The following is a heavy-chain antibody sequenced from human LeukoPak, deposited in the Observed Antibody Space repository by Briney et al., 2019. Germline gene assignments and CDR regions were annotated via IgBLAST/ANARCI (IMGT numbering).Heavy chain of an antibody. J-gene: IGHJ4*02. Sequence: GGSLRLSCAASGFTFSSYWMHWVRHAPGKGLVWVSRINSDGSSTRYADSVKGRFTISRDNAKNTLYLQMNSLSPDDTAVYFCAGRSAGSEPIYWGQGTLVTVSS. V-gene: IGHV3-74*01. CDR2: INSDGSST. CDR1: GFTFSSYW. CDR3: AGRSAGSEPIY. D-gene: IGHD1-14*01.